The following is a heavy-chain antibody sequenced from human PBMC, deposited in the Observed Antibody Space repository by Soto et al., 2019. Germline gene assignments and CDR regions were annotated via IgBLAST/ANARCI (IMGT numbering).Heavy chain of an antibody. CDR2: INPDGSAK. CDR3: SRYLDF. CDR1: GFTFSTSW. V-gene: IGHV3-7*01. Sequence: GGSLRLSCAASGFTFSTSWMDWVRQTPGKGLEWVANINPDGSAKNCVDSVKGRFTLSRDNAKNSLFLQMSSLTAEDSGLYFCSRYLDFWDRGTLVTVSS. J-gene: IGHJ4*02.